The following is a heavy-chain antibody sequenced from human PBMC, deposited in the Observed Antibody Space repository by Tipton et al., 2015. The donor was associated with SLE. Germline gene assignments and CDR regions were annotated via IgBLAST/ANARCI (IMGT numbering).Heavy chain of an antibody. CDR2: FHYSGST. Sequence: TLSLTCTVSGGSISSTNYYWGWIRQSPGKGLEWIASFHYSGSTYFNPSLKSRVTISVDTSKNQFSLKLSSVTAADTAVYYCARQRSYSDYWGQGTLVTVSS. V-gene: IGHV4-39*01. J-gene: IGHJ4*02. CDR1: GGSISSTNYY. CDR3: ARQRSYSDY.